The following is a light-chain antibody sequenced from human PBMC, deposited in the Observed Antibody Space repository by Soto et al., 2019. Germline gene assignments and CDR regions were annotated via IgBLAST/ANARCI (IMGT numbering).Light chain of an antibody. V-gene: IGLV1-51*02. Sequence: SVLTQPPSVSAAPGQKVTISCSGSSSNIGKNYVSWYQQVPGTAPKLLIYENNNRRSGIADRFSGSKSGTSATLGITGLXXXXXAXXXXXTWDSXLXXXVFGPGTKVTVL. CDR1: SSNIGKNY. CDR3: XTWDSXLXXXV. J-gene: IGLJ1*01. CDR2: ENN.